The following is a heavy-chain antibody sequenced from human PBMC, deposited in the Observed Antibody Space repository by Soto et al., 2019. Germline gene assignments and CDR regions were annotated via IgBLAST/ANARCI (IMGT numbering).Heavy chain of an antibody. J-gene: IGHJ6*03. CDR1: GFTFSSYS. D-gene: IGHD2-21*01. CDR2: VSSSSYI. V-gene: IGHV3-21*01. Sequence: GSLRLSCAASGFTFSSYSMNWVRQAPGKGLEWVSSVSSSSYIYYADSVKGRFTISRDNAKNSLYLQMNSLRAEDTAVYYCARESQGESPYMDVWGKGTTVTVSS. CDR3: ARESQGESPYMDV.